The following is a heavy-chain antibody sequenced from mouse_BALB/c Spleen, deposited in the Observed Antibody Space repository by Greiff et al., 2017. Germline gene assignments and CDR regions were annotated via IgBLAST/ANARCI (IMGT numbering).Heavy chain of an antibody. CDR3: ARDHRAMDY. Sequence: QVQLQQSGPELVKPGASVRISCKASGYTFTSYYIHWVKQRPGQGLEWIGWIYPGNVNTKYNEKFKGKATLTADKSSSTAYMQLSSLTSEDSAVYFCARDHRAMDYWGQGTSVTVSS. CDR2: IYPGNVNT. D-gene: IGHD2-14*01. J-gene: IGHJ4*01. CDR1: GYTFTSYY. V-gene: IGHV1S56*01.